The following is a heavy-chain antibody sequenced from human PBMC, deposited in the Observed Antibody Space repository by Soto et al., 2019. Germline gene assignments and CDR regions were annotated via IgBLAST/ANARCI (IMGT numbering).Heavy chain of an antibody. J-gene: IGHJ5*02. V-gene: IGHV3-21*02. CDR3: TRDASRDSSARGWFDP. CDR1: GFTFRSFT. Sequence: EVQLVESGGGLVKRGGSLRLSCAASGFTFRSFTMNWVRQAPGKGLEWVSTISSNSAYIYYTDALRGRFTISRDNAKNSLHLQMNSLRAEDTAVYYCTRDASRDSSARGWFDPWGPGTLVTVSS. CDR2: ISSNSAYI. D-gene: IGHD6-13*01.